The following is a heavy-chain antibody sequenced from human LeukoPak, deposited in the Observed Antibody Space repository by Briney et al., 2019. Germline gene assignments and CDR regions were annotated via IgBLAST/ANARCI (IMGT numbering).Heavy chain of an antibody. V-gene: IGHV1-69*13. CDR1: GGTFSSYA. D-gene: IGHD5-12*01. CDR3: ASDSGYDPLFYYYYGMDV. J-gene: IGHJ6*04. Sequence: SVKVSCKASGGTFSSYAIIWVRQAPGQGLEWMGGIIPIFGTANYAQKFQGRVTITADESTSTAYMELSSLRSEDTAVYYCASDSGYDPLFYYYYGMDVWGKGTTVTVSS. CDR2: IIPIFGTA.